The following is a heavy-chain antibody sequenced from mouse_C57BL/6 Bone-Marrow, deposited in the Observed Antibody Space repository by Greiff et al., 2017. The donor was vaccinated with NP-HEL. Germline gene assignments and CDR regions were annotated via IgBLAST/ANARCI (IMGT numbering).Heavy chain of an antibody. D-gene: IGHD1-1*01. V-gene: IGHV3-6*01. CDR2: ISYDGSN. CDR1: GYSITSGYY. J-gene: IGHJ1*03. CDR3: ARDREFYYYGSSPFWYFDV. Sequence: DVQLQESGPGLVKPSQSLSLTCSVTGYSITSGYYWNWIRQFPGNKLEWMGYISYDGSNNYNPSLKNRISITRDTSKNQFFLKLNSVTTEDTATYYCARDREFYYYGSSPFWYFDVWGTGTTVTVSS.